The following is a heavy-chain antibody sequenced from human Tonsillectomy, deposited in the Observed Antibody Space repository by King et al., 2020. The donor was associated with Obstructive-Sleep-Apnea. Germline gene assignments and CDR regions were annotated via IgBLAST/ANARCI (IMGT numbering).Heavy chain of an antibody. D-gene: IGHD2-21*02. CDR1: GYSFTSHG. CDR3: ARDQGGDDFPSYFDY. CDR2: ISGYNGNR. V-gene: IGHV1-18*04. J-gene: IGHJ4*02. Sequence: LQLVQSGGEVKKPGASVKVSCKAFGYSFTSHGINWVRQAPGQGLEWMGWISGYNGNRKDAQKFQGRVIMTTDTSTSTAYMELKSLRADATAVYYCARDQGGDDFPSYFDYWGQGTLVTVSS.